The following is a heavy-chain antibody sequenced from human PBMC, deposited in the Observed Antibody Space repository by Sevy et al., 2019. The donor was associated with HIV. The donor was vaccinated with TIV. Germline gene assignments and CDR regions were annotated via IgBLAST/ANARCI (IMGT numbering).Heavy chain of an antibody. CDR2: MSTKSGNT. CDR3: ARGGGGDVWHYEYYYYGMGV. Sequence: ASVKVSCKASADTFIIYDINWVRQAAGQGREWMGWMSTKSGNTGFAQKFRGRLTMTWDTSMSIAYMKLSSLRSEDTAVHYCARGGGGDVWHYEYYYYGMGVWGQGTTVTVSS. CDR1: ADTFIIYD. V-gene: IGHV1-8*02. J-gene: IGHJ6*02. D-gene: IGHD3-3*01.